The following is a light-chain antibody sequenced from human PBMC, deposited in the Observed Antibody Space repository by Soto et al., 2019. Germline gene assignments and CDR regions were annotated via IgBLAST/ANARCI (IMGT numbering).Light chain of an antibody. J-gene: IGLJ1*01. V-gene: IGLV2-11*01. Sequence: QSVLTQPRSVSGSPGQSVTNSCTGTSSDVGGYNFVSWYQHPPGKAPKLMLYDVTNRPSGVPDRFSGSKSDNTASLTISGLQAEDEADYYCCSYAGSDTYVFGTGTKVTVL. CDR3: CSYAGSDTYV. CDR2: DVT. CDR1: SSDVGGYNF.